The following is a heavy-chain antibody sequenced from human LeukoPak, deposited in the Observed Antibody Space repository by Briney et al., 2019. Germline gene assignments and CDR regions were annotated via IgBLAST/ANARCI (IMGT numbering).Heavy chain of an antibody. CDR3: ARDGSGYYHAYDAFDI. CDR2: ISSSGSTI. Sequence: GGSLRLSCAASGFTCSSFEMNWVRQAPGKGLEWVSYISSSGSTIYYADSVKGRFTISRDNAKNSLYLQMNSLRAEDTAVYYCARDGSGYYHAYDAFDIWGQGTMVTVSS. CDR1: GFTCSSFE. D-gene: IGHD3-22*01. J-gene: IGHJ3*02. V-gene: IGHV3-48*03.